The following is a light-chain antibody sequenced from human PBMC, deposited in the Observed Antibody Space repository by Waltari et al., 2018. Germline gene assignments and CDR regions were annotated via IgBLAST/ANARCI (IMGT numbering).Light chain of an antibody. J-gene: IGLJ1*01. CDR2: GQN. V-gene: IGLV3-19*01. Sequence: SSEVTQDPSVSVAWGQPVRITCQGDILRSDIASWYQQMPGQAPILVIYGQNARPSGIPDRFSCSASGDTASLAITGVQAEDEADYYCNCRDTSGNHYVFGPGTKVTVL. CDR3: NCRDTSGNHYV. CDR1: ILRSDI.